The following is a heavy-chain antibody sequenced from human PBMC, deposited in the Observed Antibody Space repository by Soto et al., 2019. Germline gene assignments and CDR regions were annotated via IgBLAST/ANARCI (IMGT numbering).Heavy chain of an antibody. CDR2: SHQSGRT. Sequence: QVQLQESGPGLVKPSGTLSLTCTVSGDSMSSSNWWNWVRQTPGKGLQWIGESHQSGRTNYNPSLKSRVTISVDKSKNRFSLNLKSVTAADTAVYYCARSAATVLDSWGQGTLVTVSS. J-gene: IGHJ4*02. V-gene: IGHV4-4*02. CDR3: ARSAATVLDS. CDR1: GDSMSSSNW. D-gene: IGHD5-18*01.